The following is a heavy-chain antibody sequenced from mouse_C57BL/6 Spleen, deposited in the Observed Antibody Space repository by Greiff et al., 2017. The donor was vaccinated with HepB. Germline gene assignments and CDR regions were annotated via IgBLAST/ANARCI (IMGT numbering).Heavy chain of an antibody. J-gene: IGHJ2*01. CDR1: GFTFSDYG. Sequence: VQLKESGGGLVKPGGSLKLSCAASGFTFSDYGMHWVRQAPEKGLEWVAYISSGSSTIYYADTVKGRFTISRDNAKNTLFLQMTSLRSEDTAMYYCARSITTVVDFDYWGQGTTLTVSS. CDR2: ISSGSSTI. V-gene: IGHV5-17*01. D-gene: IGHD1-1*01. CDR3: ARSITTVVDFDY.